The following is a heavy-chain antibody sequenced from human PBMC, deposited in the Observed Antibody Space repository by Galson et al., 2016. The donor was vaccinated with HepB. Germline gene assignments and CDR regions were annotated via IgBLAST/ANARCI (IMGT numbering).Heavy chain of an antibody. D-gene: IGHD3-10*01. J-gene: IGHJ5*01. V-gene: IGHV3-23*01. CDR3: ARDGRGAYSSSDWFDS. Sequence: SLRLSCAASGFTFNNYPMNWVRQAPGKGLEWVSAISATGGNTHYAESVKGRFTISRDNSRNTLYLEMTTLRAEDTAVYYCARDGRGAYSSSDWFDSWGQGTLVTVSS. CDR1: GFTFNNYP. CDR2: ISATGGNT.